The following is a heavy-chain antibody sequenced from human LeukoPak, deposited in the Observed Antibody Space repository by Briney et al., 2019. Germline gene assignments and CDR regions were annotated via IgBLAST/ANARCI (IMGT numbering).Heavy chain of an antibody. CDR2: ISGSSVTI. V-gene: IGHV3-48*04. CDR1: GFTFSSHS. CDR3: VRGDTLITQNSNWLDP. Sequence: GGSLRLSCAASGFTFSSHSMHWVRQAPGKGLEWISYISGSSVTIFYADSVKGRFTISRDNAKNSLYLQMNSLRVEDTAMYYCVRGDTLITQNSNWLDPWGQGTLVTVSS. D-gene: IGHD3-16*01. J-gene: IGHJ5*02.